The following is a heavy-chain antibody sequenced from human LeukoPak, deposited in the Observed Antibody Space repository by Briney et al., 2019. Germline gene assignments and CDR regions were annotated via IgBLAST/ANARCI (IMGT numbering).Heavy chain of an antibody. CDR2: INPNSGGT. V-gene: IGHV1-2*04. J-gene: IGHJ4*02. D-gene: IGHD1-1*01. Sequence: ASVKVSCKASGYTFTGYYMHWVRRAPGQGLEWMGWINPNSGGTNYAQKFQGWVTMTRDTSISTAYMELSSLRSEDTAVYYCATDPGTPFDYWGQGTLVTVSS. CDR1: GYTFTGYY. CDR3: ATDPGTPFDY.